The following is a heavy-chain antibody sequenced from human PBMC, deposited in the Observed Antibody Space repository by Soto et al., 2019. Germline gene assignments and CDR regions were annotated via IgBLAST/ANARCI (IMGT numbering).Heavy chain of an antibody. D-gene: IGHD3-10*01. V-gene: IGHV5-51*01. CDR1: GYSFASYW. CDR3: ARTPPVYGSGSYYHKFDY. Sequence: GASRPISGQGSGYSFASYWSGWGRQLPGKGLEWMGIIYPGDSDTRYSPSFQGQVTISADKSISTAYLQWSSLKASDTAMYYCARTPPVYGSGSYYHKFDYWGQGTLVTVSS. J-gene: IGHJ4*02. CDR2: IYPGDSDT.